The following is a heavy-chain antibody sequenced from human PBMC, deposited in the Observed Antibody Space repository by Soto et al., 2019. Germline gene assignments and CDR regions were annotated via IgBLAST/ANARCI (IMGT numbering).Heavy chain of an antibody. J-gene: IGHJ3*02. D-gene: IGHD3-10*01. CDR1: GYSFFTSW. Sequence: VESLQISCKGSGYSFFTSWIGWVHQKTGKGLEWMGFIYPSDSDTRYSPSFEGQVTSFADRSNSTAYLQWSSLKGSDTAMYYFAKLRGGSYGFGFDIWGQGTMVTVSS. CDR2: IYPSDSDT. V-gene: IGHV5-51*07. CDR3: AKLRGGSYGFGFDI.